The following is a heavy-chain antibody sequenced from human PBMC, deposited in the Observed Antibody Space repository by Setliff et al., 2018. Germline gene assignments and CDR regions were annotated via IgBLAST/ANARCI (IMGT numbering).Heavy chain of an antibody. J-gene: IGHJ6*03. CDR2: IKQDGSEK. CDR1: GFTFRRYW. V-gene: IGHV3-7*01. D-gene: IGHD2-2*01. Sequence: GGSLRLSCVASGFTFRRYWMSWVRQAPGKGLEWVANIKQDGSEKYYVDSVKGRLTISRDNAKNSLYLQMNSLRVEDTAVYYCARARYCSSTSCYYYYYMDVWGKGTTVTVSS. CDR3: ARARYCSSTSCYYYYYMDV.